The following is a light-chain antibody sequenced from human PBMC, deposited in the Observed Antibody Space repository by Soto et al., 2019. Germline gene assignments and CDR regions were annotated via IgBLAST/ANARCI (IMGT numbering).Light chain of an antibody. J-gene: IGKJ4*01. Sequence: EIVMTQSPATLSVSPGERATLSCRANQDINIYLAWYQQKPGQAPRLLISGASTRATGIPDRFSGSGFGTEFTLTISSLQSEDFAVYYCQQYNNWPLTFGGGTNVEVK. V-gene: IGKV3D-15*01. CDR1: QDINIY. CDR2: GAS. CDR3: QQYNNWPLT.